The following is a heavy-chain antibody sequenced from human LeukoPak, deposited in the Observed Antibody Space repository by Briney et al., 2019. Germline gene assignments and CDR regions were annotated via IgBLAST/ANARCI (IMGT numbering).Heavy chain of an antibody. CDR2: IRSKAYGGTT. J-gene: IGHJ5*02. CDR1: GFTFGDYA. Sequence: GGSLRLSCTASGFTFGDYAMSWVRQAPGKGLEWVGFIRSKAYGGTTEYAASVKGRFTISRDDSKSIAYLQMNSLKTEDTAVYYCTRDPLGRIAAAGNWFDPWGQGTLVTVSS. CDR3: TRDPLGRIAAAGNWFDP. D-gene: IGHD6-13*01. V-gene: IGHV3-49*04.